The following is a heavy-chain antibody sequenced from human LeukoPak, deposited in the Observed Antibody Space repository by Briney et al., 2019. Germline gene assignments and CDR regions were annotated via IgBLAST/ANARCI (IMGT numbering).Heavy chain of an antibody. Sequence: SETLSLTCTVSGGSISSYYWSWIRQPAGKGLEWIGRIYTSGSTNYNPSLKSRVTISVDTSKNQFSLKLNSLTAADTAVYYCARGIGFSSGWTRIDYWGQGTLVTVSS. CDR3: ARGIGFSSGWTRIDY. J-gene: IGHJ4*02. V-gene: IGHV4-4*07. CDR1: GGSISSYY. D-gene: IGHD6-19*01. CDR2: IYTSGST.